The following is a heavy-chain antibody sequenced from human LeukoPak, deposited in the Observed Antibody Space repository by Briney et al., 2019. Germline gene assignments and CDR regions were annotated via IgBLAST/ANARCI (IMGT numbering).Heavy chain of an antibody. V-gene: IGHV1-2*02. CDR1: GYTFIGYY. Sequence: ASVKVSCKASGYTFIGYYMHWVRQAPGQGLEWMGWFNPTSGGRDSAQRFQGRVTMTGDTSTNTGYMELNSLRSDDTAVYYCALVTVGDIYGPLAYWGQGTLVTVSS. D-gene: IGHD5-18*01. CDR3: ALVTVGDIYGPLAY. J-gene: IGHJ4*02. CDR2: FNPTSGGR.